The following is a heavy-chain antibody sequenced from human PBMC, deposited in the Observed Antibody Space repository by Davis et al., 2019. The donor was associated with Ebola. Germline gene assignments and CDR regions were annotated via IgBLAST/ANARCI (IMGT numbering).Heavy chain of an antibody. CDR2: INPNSGGT. D-gene: IGHD6-6*01. Sequence: ASVKVSCKASGYTFTSYGISWVRQAPGQGLEWMGWINPNSGGTNYAQKFQGWVTMTRDTSISTAYMELSRLRSDDTAVYYCARSRGSSGPYYGMDVWGQGTTVTVSS. J-gene: IGHJ6*02. CDR3: ARSRGSSGPYYGMDV. CDR1: GYTFTSYG. V-gene: IGHV1-2*04.